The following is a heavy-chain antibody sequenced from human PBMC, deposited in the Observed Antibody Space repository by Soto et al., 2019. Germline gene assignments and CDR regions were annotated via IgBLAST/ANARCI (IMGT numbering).Heavy chain of an antibody. V-gene: IGHV1-46*01. CDR3: ARGPATAPDAY. D-gene: IGHD2-2*01. Sequence: VSVKVSCKASGYTFTSYAMHWVRRAPGQGLEWMGIINPSGGTTTYAQKFQGRVTMTRDTSTSTVYMELSSLRSEDTAVYYCARGPATAPDAYWGLGTLVTVSS. J-gene: IGHJ4*02. CDR1: GYTFTSYA. CDR2: INPSGGTT.